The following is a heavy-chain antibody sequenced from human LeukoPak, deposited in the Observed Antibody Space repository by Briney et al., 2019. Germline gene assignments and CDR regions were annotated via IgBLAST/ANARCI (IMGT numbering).Heavy chain of an antibody. J-gene: IGHJ4*02. Sequence: SETLSLTCTVSGYSISSGYYWGWIRQPPGKGLEWIGSIYHSGSTYYNPSLKSRVTISVDTSKNQFSLKLSSVTAADTAVYYCARDVVVVAANIDYWGQGTLVTVSS. CDR1: GYSISSGYY. V-gene: IGHV4-38-2*02. CDR3: ARDVVVVAANIDY. CDR2: IYHSGST. D-gene: IGHD2-15*01.